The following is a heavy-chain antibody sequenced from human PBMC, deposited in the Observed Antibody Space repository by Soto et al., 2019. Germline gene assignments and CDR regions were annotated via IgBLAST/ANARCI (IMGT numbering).Heavy chain of an antibody. CDR1: GYTFTSYG. D-gene: IGHD3-16*01. CDR2: FNTDNGKT. CDR3: ARGITFGGVLNGMDV. J-gene: IGHJ6*02. V-gene: IGHV1-18*01. Sequence: QVQLVQSGGEVKKPGASVKVSCKASGYTFTSYGISWVRQAPGQGLEWMGWFNTDNGKTYYEQKLKGRVTMTTDTSTSTAYMELRSLRSDDTAVYYCARGITFGGVLNGMDVWGQGTTVTVSS.